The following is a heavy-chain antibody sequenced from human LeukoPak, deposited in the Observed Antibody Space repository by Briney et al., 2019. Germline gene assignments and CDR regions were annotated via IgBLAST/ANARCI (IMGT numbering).Heavy chain of an antibody. CDR1: GFTFSSYG. CDR3: ARVPFSMGSGYVYFGY. V-gene: IGHV3-33*01. J-gene: IGHJ4*02. D-gene: IGHD3-22*01. Sequence: GGSLRLSCAASGFTFSSYGMHWVRQAPGKGLEWVAVIWYDGSNKYYADSVKGRFTISRDNSKNTLYLQMNSLRAEDTAVYYCARVPFSMGSGYVYFGYWGQGTLVTVSS. CDR2: IWYDGSNK.